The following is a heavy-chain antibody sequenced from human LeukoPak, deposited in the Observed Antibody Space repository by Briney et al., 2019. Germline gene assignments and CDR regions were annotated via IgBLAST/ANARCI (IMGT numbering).Heavy chain of an antibody. Sequence: GGSLRLSCVGSGFTFSDCAIHWVRQASGRGLEWVAVASHDEVGKQFADSVKGRFTLSRDNSRDSLHLQMNRLRDEDTGVYYCAKDRGYGEHEPFESWGQGSLVIVSS. D-gene: IGHD4-17*01. V-gene: IGHV3-30*18. CDR1: GFTFSDCA. CDR2: ASHDEVGK. J-gene: IGHJ4*02. CDR3: AKDRGYGEHEPFES.